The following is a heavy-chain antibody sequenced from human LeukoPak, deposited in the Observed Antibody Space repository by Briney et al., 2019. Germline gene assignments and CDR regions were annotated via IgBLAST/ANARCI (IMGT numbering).Heavy chain of an antibody. D-gene: IGHD1-26*01. CDR1: GFAVSGNS. CDR2: IYRGGGT. CDR3: GREMDSGSYFLDY. V-gene: IGHV3-66*01. J-gene: IGHJ4*02. Sequence: GGSLRLSCVASGFAVSGNSMSWVRQAPGKGLEWVSVIYRGGGTDYAESVKGRFTISRDKSKNTLYLQMNSLRAEDTAVYYCGREMDSGSYFLDYWGQGTLVTVSS.